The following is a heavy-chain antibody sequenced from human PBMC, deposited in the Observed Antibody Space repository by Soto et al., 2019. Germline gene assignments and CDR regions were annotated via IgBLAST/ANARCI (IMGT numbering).Heavy chain of an antibody. CDR2: INTGNGNT. V-gene: IGHV1-3*04. CDR3: TSPGFDY. D-gene: IGHD3-10*01. CDR1: ANVFSTYV. Sequence: QVQLVQSGPEVKKPGASVKISCRASANVFSTYVLHWMRQAPGQGLEWMGWINTGNGNTKFSQKLQDRLTFTRDTSATTAYMELSSLTSEDTAVYFCTSPGFDYWGQGTLVTVSS. J-gene: IGHJ4*02.